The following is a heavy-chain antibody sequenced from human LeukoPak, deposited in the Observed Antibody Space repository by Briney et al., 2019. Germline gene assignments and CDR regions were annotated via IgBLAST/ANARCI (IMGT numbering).Heavy chain of an antibody. CDR1: GGTFSSYA. V-gene: IGHV1-69*04. J-gene: IGHJ6*03. CDR3: ARGGLNYYYYMDV. Sequence: SVKVSCKASGGTFSSYAISWVRQAPGQGLEWMGRIIPILGIANYAQKFQGRVTITADKSTSTAYMELSSLRSEDTAVYYCARGGLNYYYYMDVWAKGTTVTVSS. CDR2: IIPILGIA.